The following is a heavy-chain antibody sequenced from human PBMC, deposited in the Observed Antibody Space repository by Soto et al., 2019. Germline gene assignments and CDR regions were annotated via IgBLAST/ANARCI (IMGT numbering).Heavy chain of an antibody. Sequence: QVQLVESGGGVVQPGRSLRLSCAASGFTFSSYGMHWVRQAPGKGLEWVAVIWYDGSNKYYADSVKGRFTISRDNSKNTXYXPMNSLRAEDTAVYYCARENRHYDYVWGSYPNWFDPWGQGTLVTVSS. CDR3: ARENRHYDYVWGSYPNWFDP. CDR2: IWYDGSNK. D-gene: IGHD3-16*01. J-gene: IGHJ5*02. CDR1: GFTFSSYG. V-gene: IGHV3-33*01.